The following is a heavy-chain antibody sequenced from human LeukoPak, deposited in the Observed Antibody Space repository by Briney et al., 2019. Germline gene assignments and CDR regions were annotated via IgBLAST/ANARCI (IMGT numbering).Heavy chain of an antibody. D-gene: IGHD3-3*01. Sequence: SETLSLTCAVYGGSFSGYYWSWIRQPPGKGLEWIGEINHGGSTNYNPSLKSRVTISVDTSKNQFSLKLSSVTAADTAVYYCASRQYYDFWSGYPTAYYYGMDVWGQGTTVTVSS. CDR1: GGSFSGYY. J-gene: IGHJ6*02. CDR3: ASRQYYDFWSGYPTAYYYGMDV. CDR2: INHGGST. V-gene: IGHV4-34*01.